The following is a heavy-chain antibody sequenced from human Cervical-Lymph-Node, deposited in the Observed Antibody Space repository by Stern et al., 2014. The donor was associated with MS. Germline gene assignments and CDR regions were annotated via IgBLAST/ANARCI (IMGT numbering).Heavy chain of an antibody. CDR1: GDSGRSRSYY. Sequence: VQLEDSGPGLVRPSETLSLTCTVSGDSGRSRSYYWSWIRQAPGKGLEWIGFIYYGGSTSYNPSLRGRVTISMDMSKKQFSLSLSSVTAADTAVYYCARDGYSSTEYYIDIWGQGTLVTVSS. D-gene: IGHD2-2*01. V-gene: IGHV4-61*01. J-gene: IGHJ4*02. CDR2: IYYGGST. CDR3: ARDGYSSTEYYIDI.